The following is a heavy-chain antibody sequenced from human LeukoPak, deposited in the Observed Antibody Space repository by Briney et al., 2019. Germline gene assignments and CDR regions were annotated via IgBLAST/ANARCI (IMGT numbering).Heavy chain of an antibody. CDR1: GGSISSYY. D-gene: IGHD6-13*01. CDR2: IYYSGST. J-gene: IGHJ4*02. CDR3: AREYTSSWYPAY. Sequence: SETLSLTCTVSGGSISSYYWSWIRQPPGKGLEWIGYIYYSGSTNYNPSLKSRVTISVDTSKNQFSLKLSSVTAADTAVYYCAREYTSSWYPAYWGQGTLVTVSS. V-gene: IGHV4-59*12.